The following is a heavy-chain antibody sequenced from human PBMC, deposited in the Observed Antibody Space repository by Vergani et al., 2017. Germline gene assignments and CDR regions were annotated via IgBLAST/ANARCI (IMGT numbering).Heavy chain of an antibody. V-gene: IGHV4-61*02. CDR2: IYTSGSP. J-gene: IGHJ2*01. CDR1: GGSISSGSYY. D-gene: IGHD3-22*01. Sequence: QVQLQESGPGLVKPSQTLSLTCTVSGGSISSGSYYWSWIRQPAGKGREWIGRIYTSGSPNYNPSLKSRVTISVDPSKNQFSLKLSSVTAADTAVYYCARITMITWYFDLWGRGTLVTVSS. CDR3: ARITMITWYFDL.